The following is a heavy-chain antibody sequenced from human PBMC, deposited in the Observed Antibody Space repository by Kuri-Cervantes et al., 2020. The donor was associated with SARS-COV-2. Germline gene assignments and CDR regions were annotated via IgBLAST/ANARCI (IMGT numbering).Heavy chain of an antibody. J-gene: IGHJ4*02. CDR3: AKETALRFLDGFDY. CDR1: GFTFISYA. CDR2: ISGSGAIT. D-gene: IGHD3-3*01. V-gene: IGHV3-23*01. Sequence: GESLKISCAASGFTFISYAMTWVRQAPGKGLEWVSGISGSGAITYYADSVKGRFTISRDKSKNTLFLQMNSLRAEDTAVYYCAKETALRFLDGFDYWGQGTLVTVSS.